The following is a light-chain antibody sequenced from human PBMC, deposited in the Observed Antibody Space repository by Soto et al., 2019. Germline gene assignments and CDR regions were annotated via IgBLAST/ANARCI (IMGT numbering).Light chain of an antibody. J-gene: IGKJ1*01. CDR3: QQYGNSPRT. CDR1: QSVSSNF. V-gene: IGKV3-20*01. CDR2: GAS. Sequence: EITLTQSPGTLSLSPGERATLSCRASQSVSSNFLAWYQQKPGQAPRLLIYGASSRATDIPDRFGGSGSGTDFTLTISSQEPEDFAVYYCQQYGNSPRTFGQGTKVEIK.